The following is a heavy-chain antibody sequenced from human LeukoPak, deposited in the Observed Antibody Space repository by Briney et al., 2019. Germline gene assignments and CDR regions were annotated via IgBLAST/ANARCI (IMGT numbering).Heavy chain of an antibody. D-gene: IGHD4-17*01. CDR2: ISAYNGNT. V-gene: IGHV1-18*01. J-gene: IGHJ4*02. Sequence: ASVKVSCKASGYTFTGYGISWVRQAPGQGLEWMGWISAYNGNTNYAQKLQGRVTMTTDTSTSTAYMELRSLRSDDTAVYYCARDLSAADNRDYGDYELDYWGQGTLVTVSS. CDR1: GYTFTGYG. CDR3: ARDLSAADNRDYGDYELDY.